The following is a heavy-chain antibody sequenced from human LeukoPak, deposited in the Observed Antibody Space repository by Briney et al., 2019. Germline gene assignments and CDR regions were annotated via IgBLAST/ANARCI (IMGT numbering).Heavy chain of an antibody. J-gene: IGHJ4*02. CDR3: ARASDDSSGYYYLPTDY. Sequence: PSETLSLTCTVSGYSISSGYYWGWIRQPPGKGLEWIGRIYHSGSTYYNPSLKSRVTISVDTSKNQFSLKLSSVTAADTAVYYCARASDDSSGYYYLPTDYWGQGTLVTVSS. D-gene: IGHD3-22*01. CDR1: GYSISSGYY. V-gene: IGHV4-38-2*02. CDR2: IYHSGST.